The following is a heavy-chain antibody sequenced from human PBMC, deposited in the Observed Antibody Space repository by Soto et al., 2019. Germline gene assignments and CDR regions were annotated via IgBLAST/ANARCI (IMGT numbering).Heavy chain of an antibody. CDR3: AKNGYTRFDY. Sequence: QVQLQESGPGLVKPSGTLSLTCAVSGGSISSENWWSWVRQSPGKGLEWIGEIYHRGSTNHSPSLKSRVSISVDKSKYQFSLNLTSVTAADTAVYYCAKNGYTRFDYWGQGILVTVSS. J-gene: IGHJ4*02. CDR1: GGSISSENW. CDR2: IYHRGST. V-gene: IGHV4-4*02. D-gene: IGHD5-12*01.